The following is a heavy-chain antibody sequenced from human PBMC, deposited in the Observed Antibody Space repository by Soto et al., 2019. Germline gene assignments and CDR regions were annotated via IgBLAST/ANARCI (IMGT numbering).Heavy chain of an antibody. V-gene: IGHV4-59*08. Sequence: SETLSLTCTVSGGSLGTYYWSWIRQPPGKGLEWIGYIYYNGNTNYNPSLKSRVTTSIDTSKKHFSLNLTSVTAADTAVYFCARSFGYYGYYYYMDVWGKGTTVTVSS. J-gene: IGHJ6*03. CDR3: ARSFGYYGYYYYMDV. D-gene: IGHD4-17*01. CDR1: GGSLGTYY. CDR2: IYYNGNT.